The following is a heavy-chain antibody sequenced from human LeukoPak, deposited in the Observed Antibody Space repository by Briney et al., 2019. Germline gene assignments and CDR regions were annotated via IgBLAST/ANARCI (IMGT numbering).Heavy chain of an antibody. CDR1: GYTFTSYA. D-gene: IGHD6-19*01. Sequence: ASVKVSCKASGYTFTSYAMHWVRQAPGQRLEWMGWISAYNGNTNYAQKLQGRVTMTTDTSTSTAYMELRSLRSDDTAVYYCAREYSSGPKDYWGQGTLVTVSS. CDR2: ISAYNGNT. V-gene: IGHV1-18*01. J-gene: IGHJ4*02. CDR3: AREYSSGPKDY.